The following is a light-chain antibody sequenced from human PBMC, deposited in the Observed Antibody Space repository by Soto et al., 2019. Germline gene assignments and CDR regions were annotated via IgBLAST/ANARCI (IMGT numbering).Light chain of an antibody. V-gene: IGKV3D-20*02. CDR3: HQRGNGPPWT. J-gene: IGKJ1*01. CDR1: QSVSSSY. CDR2: GAS. Sequence: EIVLTQSPGTLSLSPVERATLSCRASQSVSSSYLAWYQQKPGQAPRLLIYGASSRATGIPDRFSGSGSGTDFTLTISRLEPEDFAVYYCHQRGNGPPWTFGQGTKV.